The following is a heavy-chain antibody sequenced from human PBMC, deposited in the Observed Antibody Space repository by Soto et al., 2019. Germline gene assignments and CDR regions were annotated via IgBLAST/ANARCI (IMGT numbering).Heavy chain of an antibody. J-gene: IGHJ6*02. CDR2: IIPIFGTA. CDR3: ARGATVVIGYYYYGMDV. D-gene: IGHD4-17*01. CDR1: GGTFSSYA. V-gene: IGHV1-69*13. Sequence: SVKVSCKASGGTFSSYAISWVRQAPGQGLEWMGGIIPIFGTANYAQKFQGRVTITADESTSTAYMELSSLRSEDTAVYYCARGATVVIGYYYYGMDVWGQGTTVTVSS.